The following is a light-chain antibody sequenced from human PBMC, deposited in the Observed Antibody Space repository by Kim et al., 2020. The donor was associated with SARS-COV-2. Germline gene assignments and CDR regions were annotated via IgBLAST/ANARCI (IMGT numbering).Light chain of an antibody. Sequence: PGERVTLSCSASQSVGRRMAWYLQKHGQALRVLIYDAFTRASGIPASFSGSGSATDFTLTISSLQSEDLGVYYCQQYSELWTFGQGTKVDIK. CDR3: QQYSELWT. V-gene: IGKV3-15*01. J-gene: IGKJ1*01. CDR2: DAF. CDR1: QSVGRR.